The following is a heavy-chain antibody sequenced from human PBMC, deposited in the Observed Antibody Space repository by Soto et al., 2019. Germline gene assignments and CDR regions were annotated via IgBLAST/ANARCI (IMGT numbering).Heavy chain of an antibody. CDR1: GFTVSSNY. V-gene: IGHV3-66*01. CDR2: IYSGGST. Sequence: PGGSLRLSCAASGFTVSSNYMSWVRQAPGKGLEWVSVIYSGGSTYYADSVKGRFTISRDNSKNTLYLQMNSLRAEDTAVYYCERDRPPRGRDVWGKGPRVTVSS. CDR3: ERDRPPRGRDV. J-gene: IGHJ6*04.